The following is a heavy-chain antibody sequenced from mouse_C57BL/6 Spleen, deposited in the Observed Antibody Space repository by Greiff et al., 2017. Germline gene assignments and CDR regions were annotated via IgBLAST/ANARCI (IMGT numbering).Heavy chain of an antibody. Sequence: VQLLQSGAELARPGASVKLSCKASGYTFTSYGISWVKQRTGQGLEWFGKNYPRSVNNYYNEKFTDKATLTADKSSSTAYMELRSLTSGDTAVYFCARGADYWGQGTSVTVSS. CDR1: GYTFTSYG. CDR3: ARGADY. J-gene: IGHJ4*01. V-gene: IGHV1-81*01. CDR2: NYPRSVNN.